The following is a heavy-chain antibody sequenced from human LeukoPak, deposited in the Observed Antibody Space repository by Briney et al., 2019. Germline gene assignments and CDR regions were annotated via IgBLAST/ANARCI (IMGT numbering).Heavy chain of an antibody. CDR3: ARERSTGFDD. D-gene: IGHD7-27*01. V-gene: IGHV3-23*01. Sequence: GGSLRLSCAASGFTFVTSSTSWVRQAPGKGLEWVSSITDSGGNTFYADSVKGRFTVSRDNSKNTLYLQMTSLRAEDTAIYYCARERSTGFDDWGQGSLVTVSS. J-gene: IGHJ4*02. CDR2: ITDSGGNT. CDR1: GFTFVTSS.